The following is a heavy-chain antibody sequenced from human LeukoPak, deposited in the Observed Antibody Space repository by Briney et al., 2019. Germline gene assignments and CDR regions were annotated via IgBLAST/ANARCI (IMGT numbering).Heavy chain of an antibody. D-gene: IGHD5-24*01. V-gene: IGHV4-59*01. J-gene: IGHJ6*03. CDR1: GGSISSYY. CDR2: IYYSGST. CDR3: ARAGYNPRSRSYYYYMDV. Sequence: SETLSLTCTVSGGSISSYYWSWIRQPPGKGLEWIGYIYYSGSTNYNPSLKSRVTISVDTSKNQFSLKLSSVTAADTAVYYCARAGYNPRSRSYYYYMDVWGKGTTVTISS.